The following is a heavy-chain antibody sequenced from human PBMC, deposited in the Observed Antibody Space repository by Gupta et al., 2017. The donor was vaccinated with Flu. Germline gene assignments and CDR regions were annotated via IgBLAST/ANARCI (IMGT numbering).Heavy chain of an antibody. CDR1: GYTFTSND. CDR2: MNPRSGDT. D-gene: IGHD1-26*01. J-gene: IGHJ4*02. CDR3: ARGVRAVGDY. V-gene: IGHV1-8*01. Sequence: QVQLVQSGAEVKKPGASVKVSCKTSGYTFTSNDINWVRQATGQGLEWMGWMNPRSGDTGYAHKFQGRVTMTRSTSITTAYMELSGLTSEDTAMYYCARGVRAVGDYWGQGTLVTVSS.